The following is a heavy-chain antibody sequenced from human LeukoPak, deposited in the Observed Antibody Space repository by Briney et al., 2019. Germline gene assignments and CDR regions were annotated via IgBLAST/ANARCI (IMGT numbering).Heavy chain of an antibody. CDR3: ARTGGFTHGSDAFDI. Sequence: GGSLRLSCAASGFTFSSYGMHWVRQAPGKGLEWVAVIWYDGSNKYYADSVKGRFTISRDNSKNTLYLQMNSLRAEDTAVYFCARTGGFTHGSDAFDIWGQGTMVTVSS. CDR1: GFTFSSYG. J-gene: IGHJ3*02. D-gene: IGHD3-10*01. CDR2: IWYDGSNK. V-gene: IGHV3-33*01.